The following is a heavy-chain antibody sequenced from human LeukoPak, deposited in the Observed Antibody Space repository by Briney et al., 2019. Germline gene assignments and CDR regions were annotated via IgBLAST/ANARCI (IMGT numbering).Heavy chain of an antibody. V-gene: IGHV4-34*01. CDR2: INHSGST. Sequence: SETLSLTCAVYGGSFSGYYWSWIRQPPGKGLEWIGEINHSGSTNYNPSLKSRVTISVDTFKNQFSLKLSSVTAADTAVYYCARTPPLYYYGSGSGFDYWGQGTLVTASS. CDR1: GGSFSGYY. J-gene: IGHJ4*02. D-gene: IGHD3-10*01. CDR3: ARTPPLYYYGSGSGFDY.